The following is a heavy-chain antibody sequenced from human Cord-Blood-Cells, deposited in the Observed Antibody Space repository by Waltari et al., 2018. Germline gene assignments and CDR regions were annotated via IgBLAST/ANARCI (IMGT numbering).Heavy chain of an antibody. CDR2: SNHSGST. CDR3: ARRNWGWCAFDI. D-gene: IGHD7-27*01. V-gene: IGHV4-34*01. J-gene: IGHJ3*02. CDR1: GGSFSGYY. Sequence: QVQLQQWGAGLLKPSETLSLTCAVYGGSFSGYYWSWIRQPPGKGLEWIGESNHSGSTNYNPALKSRVTLSVDTSENQFSLKLSSVTAADTAVYYCARRNWGWCAFDIWGQGTMVTDSS.